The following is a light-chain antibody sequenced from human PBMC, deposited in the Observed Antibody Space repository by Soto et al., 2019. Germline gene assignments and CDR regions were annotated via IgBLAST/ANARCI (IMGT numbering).Light chain of an antibody. J-gene: IGLJ1*01. CDR3: QAWDSRTYV. CDR2: QDN. CDR1: KLGDKY. V-gene: IGLV3-1*01. Sequence: SYELTQPPSVSVSPGQTATVSCSGDKLGDKYVCWYQQKPGQSPVVVIYQDNKRPSGIPERFSGSNSGNTATLSISGIQPMYEADYYCQAWDSRTYVFGTGTKVTVL.